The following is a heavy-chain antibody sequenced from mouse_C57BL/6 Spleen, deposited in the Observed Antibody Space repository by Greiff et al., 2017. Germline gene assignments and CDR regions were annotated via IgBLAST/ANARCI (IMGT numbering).Heavy chain of an antibody. V-gene: IGHV5-6*01. CDR1: GFTFSSYG. D-gene: IGHD1-1*01. Sequence: EVQRVESGGDLVKPGGSLKLSCAASGFTFSSYGMSWVRQTPDKRLEWVATISSGGSYTYYPDSVKGRFTISRDNAKNTLYLQMSSLKSEDTAMYYCARHLPITTVVAYYFDYWGQGTTLTVSS. CDR3: ARHLPITTVVAYYFDY. CDR2: ISSGGSYT. J-gene: IGHJ2*01.